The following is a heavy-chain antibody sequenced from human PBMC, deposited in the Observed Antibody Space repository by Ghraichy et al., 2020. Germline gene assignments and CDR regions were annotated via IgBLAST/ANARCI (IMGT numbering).Heavy chain of an antibody. Sequence: ASVKVSCKASGYTFTSYGISWVRQAPGQGLEWMGWISAYNGNTNYAQKLQGRVTMTTDTSTSTAYMELRSLRSDDTAVYYCARDEQWLVRSAFDAFDIWGQGTMVTVSS. CDR1: GYTFTSYG. D-gene: IGHD6-19*01. V-gene: IGHV1-18*01. CDR2: ISAYNGNT. CDR3: ARDEQWLVRSAFDAFDI. J-gene: IGHJ3*02.